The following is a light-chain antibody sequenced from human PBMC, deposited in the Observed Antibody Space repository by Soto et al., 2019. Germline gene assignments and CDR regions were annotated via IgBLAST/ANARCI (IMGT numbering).Light chain of an antibody. Sequence: DIKMTQSPSSLSASVGDRVTITCRASQSISFYLNWYQQKPGKAPKLLIYTASNVQSGVPSRISGSGSGTEFTLTITSLQPEDFATYYCQQSYSMPRTFGQGTKVDIK. J-gene: IGKJ1*01. CDR3: QQSYSMPRT. CDR1: QSISFY. CDR2: TAS. V-gene: IGKV1-39*01.